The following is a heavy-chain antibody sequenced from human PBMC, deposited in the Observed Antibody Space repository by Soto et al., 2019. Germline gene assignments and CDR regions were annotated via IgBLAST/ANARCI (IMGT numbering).Heavy chain of an antibody. CDR2: ISGSGGST. V-gene: IGHV3-23*01. J-gene: IGHJ5*02. CDR1: GFTFSSYA. Sequence: EVQLLESGGGLVQPGGSLRLSCAASGFTFSSYAMSWVRQAPGKGLEWVSAISGSGGSTYYADSVKGRFTISRDNSKNTLYLQMNILRAEDTAVYYCAKGEGDCYNGDPNWFDPWGQGTLVTVSS. CDR3: AKGEGDCYNGDPNWFDP. D-gene: IGHD2-21*01.